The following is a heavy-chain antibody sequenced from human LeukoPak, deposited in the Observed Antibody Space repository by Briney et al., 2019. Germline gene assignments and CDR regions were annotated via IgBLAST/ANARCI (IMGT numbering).Heavy chain of an antibody. CDR1: GDSVSNNSDA. CDR2: TYYRSKWYN. D-gene: IGHD6-19*01. V-gene: IGHV6-1*01. Sequence: SQTLSLTFAISGDSVSNNSDAWNWLRQSPSRGLEWLGRTYYRSKWYNDYAVSVKSRITINPDTSKNQFSLQLNSVTPEDTAVYYCARDFQGVAVAGTRRGYYYYGMDVWGQGTTVTVSS. J-gene: IGHJ6*02. CDR3: ARDFQGVAVAGTRRGYYYYGMDV.